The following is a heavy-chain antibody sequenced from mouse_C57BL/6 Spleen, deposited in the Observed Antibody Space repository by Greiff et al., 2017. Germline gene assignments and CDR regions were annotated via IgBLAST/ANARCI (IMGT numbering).Heavy chain of an antibody. V-gene: IGHV1-47*01. CDR1: GYTFTTYP. D-gene: IGHD3-2*02. Sequence: QVQLQQSGAELVKPGASVKMSCKASGYTFTTYPIEWMKQNHGKSLEWIGNFHPYNDDTTYNEKFKGKATLTVEKSSSTVYLELSRLTSDASAVYYCARGDSSGYGFAYWGQGTLVTVSA. CDR3: ARGDSSGYGFAY. J-gene: IGHJ3*01. CDR2: FHPYNDDT.